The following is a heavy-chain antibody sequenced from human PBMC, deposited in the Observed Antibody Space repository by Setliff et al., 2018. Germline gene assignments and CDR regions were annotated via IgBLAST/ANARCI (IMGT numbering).Heavy chain of an antibody. CDR1: GYTFTSYY. Sequence: GASVKVSCKASGYTFTSYYIHWVRQAPGQGLEWMGVINPKNGGATYPQNLQGRVTMTRDTSMSTVYMELSSPRFEDTAVYYCARERAGGRGFTFGAIYYYYGMDVWGQGTTVTVSS. CDR3: ARERAGGRGFTFGAIYYYYGMDV. V-gene: IGHV1-46*01. J-gene: IGHJ6*02. CDR2: INPKNGGA. D-gene: IGHD3-16*01.